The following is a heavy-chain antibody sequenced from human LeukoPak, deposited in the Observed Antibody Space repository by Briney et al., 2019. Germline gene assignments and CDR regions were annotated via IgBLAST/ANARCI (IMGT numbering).Heavy chain of an antibody. CDR1: GGSISSYY. Sequence: PSETLSLTCTVPGGSISSYYWSWIRHPPGRGLEWIGYIFYSGSTNNNHSLKSRDTISVDTSKNQFSLKLSSVTAADAAVYYCARHLSTTPDAFDVWGQGTMVTVSS. V-gene: IGHV4-59*08. CDR2: IFYSGST. D-gene: IGHD1-26*01. J-gene: IGHJ3*01. CDR3: ARHLSTTPDAFDV.